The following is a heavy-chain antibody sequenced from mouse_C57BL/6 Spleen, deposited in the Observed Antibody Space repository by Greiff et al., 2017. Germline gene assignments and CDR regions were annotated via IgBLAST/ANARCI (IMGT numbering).Heavy chain of an antibody. CDR2: IYPGGGYT. J-gene: IGHJ4*01. CDR3: ARSDSNYGDYAMDY. V-gene: IGHV1-63*01. CDR1: GYTFTNYW. D-gene: IGHD2-5*01. Sequence: QVQLQQSGAELVRPGTSVKMSCKASGYTFTNYWIGWAKQRPGHGLEWIGDIYPGGGYTNYNEKFKGKATLTADKSSSTAYMQFSSLTSEDSAIYYCARSDSNYGDYAMDYWGQGTSVNVSS.